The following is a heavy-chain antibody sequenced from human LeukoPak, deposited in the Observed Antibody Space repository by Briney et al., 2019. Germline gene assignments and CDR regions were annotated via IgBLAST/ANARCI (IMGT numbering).Heavy chain of an antibody. CDR3: ARVGSSWPFYYFDY. CDR1: GGSISSSNW. Sequence: SETLSLTCAVSGGSISSSNWWSWVRQPPGKGLEWIGEIYHSGTTYYNPSLKSRVTISVDTSNNQFSLKLSSVTAADTAVYYCARVGSSWPFYYFDYWGQGTLVTVSS. D-gene: IGHD6-13*01. CDR2: IYHSGTT. J-gene: IGHJ4*02. V-gene: IGHV4-4*02.